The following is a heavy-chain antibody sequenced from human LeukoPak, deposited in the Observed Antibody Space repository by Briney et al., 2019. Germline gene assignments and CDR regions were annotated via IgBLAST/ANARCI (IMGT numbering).Heavy chain of an antibody. CDR3: AKDPGGGGWYQNWFAP. CDR1: GFTFSSYG. V-gene: IGHV3-23*01. Sequence: GGSLRLSCAASGFTFSSYGMSWVRQAPGKGLEWVAAISDSGGSKYYADSVKGRFTISRDNSKNTLYLQMNSLRAEDTAVDYCAKDPGGGGWYQNWFAPWGQGTLVTVYS. CDR2: ISDSGGSK. D-gene: IGHD6-19*01. J-gene: IGHJ5*02.